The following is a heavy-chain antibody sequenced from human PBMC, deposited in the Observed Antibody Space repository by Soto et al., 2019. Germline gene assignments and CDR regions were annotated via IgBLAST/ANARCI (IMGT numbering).Heavy chain of an antibody. Sequence: SETLSLTCTVSGGSISSYYWSWIRQPPGKGLEWIGYIYYSGSTNYNPSLKSRVTISVDTSKNQFSLKLSSVTAADTAVYYCARVWYDPTWLLARYSYYGMDVWGQGTTVTVSS. CDR3: ARVWYDPTWLLARYSYYGMDV. V-gene: IGHV4-59*01. D-gene: IGHD1-1*01. CDR2: IYYSGST. CDR1: GGSISSYY. J-gene: IGHJ6*02.